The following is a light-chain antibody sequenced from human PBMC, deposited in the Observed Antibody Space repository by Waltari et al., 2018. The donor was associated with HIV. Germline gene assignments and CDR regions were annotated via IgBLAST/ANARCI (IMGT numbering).Light chain of an antibody. J-gene: IGLJ2*01. V-gene: IGLV2-23*02. Sequence: QSALTQPASVSGSPGQSITISCTGTSSDVGGYNLVSWYQQHPGKAPKLMIYEVSKLRSGVSNRFAGSKSCNTASLTISGLQAEDEADYYCCAYAGSTTYVIFGGGTKLTVL. CDR3: CAYAGSTTYVI. CDR1: SSDVGGYNL. CDR2: EVS.